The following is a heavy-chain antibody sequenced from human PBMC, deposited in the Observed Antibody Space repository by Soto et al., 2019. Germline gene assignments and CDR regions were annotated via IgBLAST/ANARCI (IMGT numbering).Heavy chain of an antibody. CDR1: GYSFISYA. D-gene: IGHD2-2*01. Sequence: ASVKVSCKASGYSFISYAMHWVRQAPGQRLQWMGWINADNGDTKYSQKFQDRVTITRDTSTSTAYMELRSLRSDDTAVYYCARLGPDCSSTSCYYFDYWGQGTLVTVSS. CDR2: INADNGDT. J-gene: IGHJ4*02. V-gene: IGHV1-3*01. CDR3: ARLGPDCSSTSCYYFDY.